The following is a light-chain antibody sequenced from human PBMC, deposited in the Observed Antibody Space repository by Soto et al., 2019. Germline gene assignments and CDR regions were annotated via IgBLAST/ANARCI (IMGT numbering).Light chain of an antibody. J-gene: IGKJ1*01. CDR3: QYWDDYSWT. Sequence: DIQMTQSPSTLSASVGDRVTITCRASQSITDWLAWYQQKPGKAPKFLIYKASNLEGGVPSRFSGSVSGTEFALTFSSVQPDDFATYYCQYWDDYSWTFGQGTKVEIK. CDR1: QSITDW. V-gene: IGKV1-5*03. CDR2: KAS.